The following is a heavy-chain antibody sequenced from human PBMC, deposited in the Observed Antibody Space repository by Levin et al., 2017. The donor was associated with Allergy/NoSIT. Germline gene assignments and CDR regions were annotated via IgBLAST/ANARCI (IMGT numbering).Heavy chain of an antibody. CDR2: IHHSGST. CDR1: GASISSGGYS. D-gene: IGHD3-10*01. V-gene: IGHV4-30-2*01. Sequence: SQTLSLTCAVSGASISSGGYSWSWIRQPPGKGLEWIGYIHHSGSTYYNPSLRGRITISLDWSKNQISLKLSSVIAADTAVYYCARVLGGWGGDTYYYFDSWGQGTLVTVSS. CDR3: ARVLGGWGGDTYYYFDS. J-gene: IGHJ4*02.